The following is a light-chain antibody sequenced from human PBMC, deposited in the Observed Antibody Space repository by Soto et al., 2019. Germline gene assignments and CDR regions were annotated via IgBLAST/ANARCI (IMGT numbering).Light chain of an antibody. J-gene: IGLJ1*01. Sequence: QSALTQPASVSGSPGQSITISCTGTSSDVGSYNYVSWYQQHPGKTPKLMIFEVSNRPSGVSNRFSGSKSGNTASLTISGLQAEDEADYYCSSYTTSSTVVFGSGNKVTVL. CDR1: SSDVGSYNY. CDR3: SSYTTSSTVV. CDR2: EVS. V-gene: IGLV2-14*01.